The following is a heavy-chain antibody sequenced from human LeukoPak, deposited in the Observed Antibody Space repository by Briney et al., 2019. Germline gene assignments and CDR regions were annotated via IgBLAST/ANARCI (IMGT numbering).Heavy chain of an antibody. Sequence: SETLSLTCLVYGGSFSGYYWSWIRQPSGKGLEWIGEINHSGSTNYNPSLKSRVTISVDTSKNQFSLKLTSVTAADTAVYYCARVPGYYDTSGYPQGLFDYWGQGTLVTVSS. J-gene: IGHJ4*02. CDR3: ARVPGYYDTSGYPQGLFDY. V-gene: IGHV4-34*01. CDR1: GGSFSGYY. D-gene: IGHD3-22*01. CDR2: INHSGST.